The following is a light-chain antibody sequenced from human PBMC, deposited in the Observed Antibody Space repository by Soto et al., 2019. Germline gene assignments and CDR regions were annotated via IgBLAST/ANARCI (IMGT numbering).Light chain of an antibody. CDR2: AAS. CDR3: QQSYSTPRRT. V-gene: IGKV1-39*01. Sequence: DIQMTQCPSSLSASVGDRVTITCRASKSISSCLNWFQQKPGKAPKLLIYAASSLQSGVPSRFSGSGSGTDFTLTISSLQPEDFATYYCQQSYSTPRRTFGQGTKVEIK. J-gene: IGKJ1*01. CDR1: KSISSC.